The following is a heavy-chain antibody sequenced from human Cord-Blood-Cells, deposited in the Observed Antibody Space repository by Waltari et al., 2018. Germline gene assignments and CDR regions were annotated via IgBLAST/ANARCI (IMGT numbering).Heavy chain of an antibody. J-gene: IGHJ3*02. CDR2: LYYNGST. CDR3: ARQGQLGLPISGAFDI. Sequence: QVQLQESGPGLVKPSQTLSLTCTVSGGSISRGGYYWSWIRQHPGKGLEWIGYLYYNGSTYNNPSLKSRVTRSVDTSKNQFSLKLSSVTAADTAVYYCARQGQLGLPISGAFDIWGQGTMVTVSS. D-gene: IGHD6-6*01. V-gene: IGHV4-31*03. CDR1: GGSISRGGYY.